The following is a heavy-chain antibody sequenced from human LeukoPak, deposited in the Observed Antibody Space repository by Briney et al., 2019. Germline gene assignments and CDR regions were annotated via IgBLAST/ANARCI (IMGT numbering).Heavy chain of an antibody. CDR1: GFTFSSYA. V-gene: IGHV3-30*04. Sequence: GGFLRLSCAASGFTFSSYAMHWVRKAPGKGLEWVAVISYDGSNKYYADSVKGRFTISRDNSKNTLYLQMNSLRAEDTAVYYCARDHGGYSGYDAFDYWGQGTLVTVSS. J-gene: IGHJ4*02. CDR2: ISYDGSNK. D-gene: IGHD5-12*01. CDR3: ARDHGGYSGYDAFDY.